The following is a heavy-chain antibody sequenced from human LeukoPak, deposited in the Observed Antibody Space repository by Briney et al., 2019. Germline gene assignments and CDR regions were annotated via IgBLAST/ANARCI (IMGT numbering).Heavy chain of an antibody. CDR1: GFTFSDYY. CDR3: ATDGYSGYRQYGMDV. J-gene: IGHJ6*02. CDR2: ISSSGSTI. D-gene: IGHD5-12*01. V-gene: IGHV3-11*04. Sequence: GGSLRLSCAASGFTFSDYYMSWIRQAPGKGLEWVSYISSSGSTIYYADSVKGRFTISRDNSKNTLYLQMNSLRAEDTAVYYCATDGYSGYRQYGMDVWGQGTTVTVSS.